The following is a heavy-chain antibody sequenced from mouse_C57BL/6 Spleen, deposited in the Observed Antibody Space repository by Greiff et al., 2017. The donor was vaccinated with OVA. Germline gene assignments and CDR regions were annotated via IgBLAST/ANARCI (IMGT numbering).Heavy chain of an antibody. Sequence: QVQLKQSGPGLVEPSQSLSITCTVSGFSFTSHGVSWVRQPPGQGLEWLGVIWGDGSTNYHSTHISRLSISKDNSKSQVFLKLNSQRTSDTATYSGAKCCAGERHAWCAYWGQGTLVTVSA. CDR1: GFSFTSHG. D-gene: IGHD3-2*01. CDR3: AKCCAGERHAWCAY. J-gene: IGHJ3*01. CDR2: IWGDGST. V-gene: IGHV2-3*01.